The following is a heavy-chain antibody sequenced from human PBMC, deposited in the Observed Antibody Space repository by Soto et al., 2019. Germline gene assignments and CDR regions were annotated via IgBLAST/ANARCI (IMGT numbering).Heavy chain of an antibody. D-gene: IGHD2-15*01. V-gene: IGHV3-23*01. Sequence: GGSLRLSCAASGFTFSSYAMSWVRQAPGKGLEWVSAISGSGGSTYYADSVKGRFTISRDTSENTVHLQMDSLRAEDTAVYYCARDDVLCDGGRCYGVPLDVWGKGTRVTVSS. J-gene: IGHJ6*04. CDR1: GFTFSSYA. CDR2: ISGSGGST. CDR3: ARDDVLCDGGRCYGVPLDV.